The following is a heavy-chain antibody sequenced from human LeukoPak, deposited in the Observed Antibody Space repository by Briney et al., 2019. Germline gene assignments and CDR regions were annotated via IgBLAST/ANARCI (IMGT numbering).Heavy chain of an antibody. CDR3: AKDVAPDSGWDLDY. Sequence: PGGSLRLSCAASGFTVSSNYMSWVRQAPGKGLEWVSVIYSCGSTYYADSVKGRFTISRDNSKNMLYLQMNSLRVEDTAVYYCAKDVAPDSGWDLDYWGQGTLVTVSS. J-gene: IGHJ4*02. CDR2: IYSCGST. D-gene: IGHD6-19*01. V-gene: IGHV3-53*01. CDR1: GFTVSSNY.